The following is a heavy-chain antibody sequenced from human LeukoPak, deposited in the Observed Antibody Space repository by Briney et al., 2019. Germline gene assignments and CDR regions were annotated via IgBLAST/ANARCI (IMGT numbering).Heavy chain of an antibody. CDR3: SRGDDFSGDN. CDR2: IHPDGNEK. V-gene: IGHV3-7*04. D-gene: IGHD3-10*01. J-gene: IGHJ4*02. CDR1: GFNFRTYW. Sequence: GGSLRLSCAASGFNFRTYWMSWVRQAPGKGLEWVANIHPDGNEKYHVDSVKGRFTIFRDNAKNFLYLQMNSLRAEDTALYYCSRGDDFSGDNWGQGTLVTVST.